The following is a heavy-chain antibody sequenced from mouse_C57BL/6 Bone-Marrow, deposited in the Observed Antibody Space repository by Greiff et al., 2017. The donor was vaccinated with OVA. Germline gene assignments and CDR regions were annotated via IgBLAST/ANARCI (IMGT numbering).Heavy chain of an antibody. V-gene: IGHV7-1*01. D-gene: IGHD2-12*01. Sequence: EVKLMESGGGLVQSGRSLRLSCATSGFTFSDSYMAWVRQAPGKGLEWIAASRNKANDYTTEYSASVKGRFIVSRDTSPSILYRQMNALRAVDTAIYYCARDDSYWYCDVWGTGTTVTVSS. CDR1: GFTFSDSY. CDR3: ARDDSYWYCDV. J-gene: IGHJ1*03. CDR2: SRNKANDYTT.